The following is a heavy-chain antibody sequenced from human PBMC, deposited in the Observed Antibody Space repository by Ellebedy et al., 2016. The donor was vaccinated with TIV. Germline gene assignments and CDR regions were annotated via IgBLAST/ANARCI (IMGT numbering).Heavy chain of an antibody. Sequence: ASVKVSCKASGGTFSSYAISWVRQAPGQGLEWMGGIIPIFGTATYAQKFQGRVTITADESTSTAYMELSSLRSEDTAVYYCAREIVVASGYHAFDIWGQGTMVTVSS. CDR2: IIPIFGTA. CDR3: AREIVVASGYHAFDI. D-gene: IGHD3-3*01. CDR1: GGTFSSYA. J-gene: IGHJ3*02. V-gene: IGHV1-69*13.